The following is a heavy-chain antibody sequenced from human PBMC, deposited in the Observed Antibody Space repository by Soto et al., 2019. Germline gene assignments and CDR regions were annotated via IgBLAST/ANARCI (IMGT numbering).Heavy chain of an antibody. CDR3: AASIFYYGMDV. J-gene: IGHJ6*02. Sequence: GESLKISCKGPGYTFTNYWIGWVRQMPGKGLEWMGIIYPGDSDTKYNPSFQGQVTISADKSITTTYLQWSSLKASDTAIYYCAASIFYYGMDVWGQGTTVTVSS. CDR2: IYPGDSDT. V-gene: IGHV5-51*01. CDR1: GYTFTNYW.